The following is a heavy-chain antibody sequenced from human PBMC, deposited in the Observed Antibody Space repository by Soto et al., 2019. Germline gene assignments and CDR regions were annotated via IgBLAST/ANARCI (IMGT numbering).Heavy chain of an antibody. CDR3: ARLIGSAAGYFDY. Sequence: SETLSLTCAVSGGSISSSSYYWGWIRQPPGKGLEWIGSIYYSGSTYYNPSLRSRVTISVDTSKNQFSLRLSSVTAADTAIYYCARLIGSAAGYFDYWGQGILVTVSS. CDR1: GGSISSSSYY. D-gene: IGHD6-13*01. J-gene: IGHJ4*02. V-gene: IGHV4-39*07. CDR2: IYYSGST.